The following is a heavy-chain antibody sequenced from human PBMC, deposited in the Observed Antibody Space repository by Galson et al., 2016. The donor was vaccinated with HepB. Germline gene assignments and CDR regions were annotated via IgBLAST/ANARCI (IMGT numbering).Heavy chain of an antibody. J-gene: IGHJ4*02. V-gene: IGHV1-2*05. CDR1: GYTFSSSY. CDR2: INPNSGGT. Sequence: LVKVSCTASGYTFSSSYMHWVRHAPGQGFERMGRINPNSGGTDFAQNFQGRVTMTRDTSISTAYMELSSLRSDDTGVYYCARAGVGNSFDYWGQGTLVAVSS. D-gene: IGHD3-10*01. CDR3: ARAGVGNSFDY.